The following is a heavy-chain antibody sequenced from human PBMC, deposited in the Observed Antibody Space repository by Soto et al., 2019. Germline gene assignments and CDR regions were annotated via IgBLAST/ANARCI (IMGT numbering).Heavy chain of an antibody. CDR2: MNPNSGNT. CDR1: GYTFTSYD. D-gene: IGHD2-15*01. Sequence: ASVKVSCKASGYTFTSYDINWVRQATGQGLEWMGWMNPNSGNTGYAQKFQGRVTMTRNTSISTAYMELSSLRSEDTAVYYCARAGRGGGYYYYYYYMDVWGKGTTVTVSS. V-gene: IGHV1-8*01. J-gene: IGHJ6*03. CDR3: ARAGRGGGYYYYYYYMDV.